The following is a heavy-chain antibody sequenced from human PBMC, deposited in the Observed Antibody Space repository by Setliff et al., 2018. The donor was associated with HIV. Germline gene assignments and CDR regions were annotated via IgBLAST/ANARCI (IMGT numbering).Heavy chain of an antibody. V-gene: IGHV1-2*02. CDR1: GYTFTDYF. CDR3: ARPRVFDSFDV. CDR2: ISPDNANT. Sequence: ASVKVSCKSSGYTFTDYFMHWVRQAPGQGLEWMGWISPDNANTGISQKFRGSVTMTRDRSINTAYMEFTGLTSDDTAVYYCARPRVFDSFDVWGPGTMVTVSS. J-gene: IGHJ3*01.